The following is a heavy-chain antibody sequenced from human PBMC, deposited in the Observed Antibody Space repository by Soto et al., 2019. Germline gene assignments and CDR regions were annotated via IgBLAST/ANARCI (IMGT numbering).Heavy chain of an antibody. CDR3: ARYIRGPTVFYFDF. Sequence: GGSLRLSCAASGFTFSSYAMTWVRQAPGEGLEWVSVITYNGDNTYYADSVKGRFTISRDNSKDTVHLQMNSLRAEDTAVYYCARYIRGPTVFYFDFWGPGVLVTVSS. D-gene: IGHD5-18*01. CDR1: GFTFSSYA. V-gene: IGHV3-23*01. J-gene: IGHJ4*02. CDR2: ITYNGDNT.